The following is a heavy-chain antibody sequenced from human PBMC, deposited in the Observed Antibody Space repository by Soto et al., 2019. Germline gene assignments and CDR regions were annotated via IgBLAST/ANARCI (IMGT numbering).Heavy chain of an antibody. Sequence: SETLSLTCAVSGASISGSYYYWAWLRQSPGKGPEWIGSVFYTGFTSYNPSLESRVSVSVDTSKSQFSLKLGAVTAADTAVYYCATSQKGYNWNYFDHWGQGALVTVSS. CDR2: VFYTGFT. CDR1: GASISGSYYY. V-gene: IGHV4-39*01. D-gene: IGHD1-20*01. CDR3: ATSQKGYNWNYFDH. J-gene: IGHJ4*02.